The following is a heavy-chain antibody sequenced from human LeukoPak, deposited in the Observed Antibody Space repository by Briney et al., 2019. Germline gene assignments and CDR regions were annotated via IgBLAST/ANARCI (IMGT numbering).Heavy chain of an antibody. CDR3: ARTLRGYSYGYVY. Sequence: PSETLSLTCAVYGGSFSGYYWSWIRQPPGKGLEWIGEINHSGSTNYNPSLKSRVTISVDTSKNQFSLKLSSVTAADTAVYYCARTLRGYSYGYVYWGQGTLVTVSS. CDR2: INHSGST. J-gene: IGHJ4*02. D-gene: IGHD5-18*01. V-gene: IGHV4-34*01. CDR1: GGSFSGYY.